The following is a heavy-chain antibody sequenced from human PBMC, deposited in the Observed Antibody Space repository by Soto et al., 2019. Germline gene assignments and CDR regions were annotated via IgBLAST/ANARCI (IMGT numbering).Heavy chain of an antibody. D-gene: IGHD4-17*01. V-gene: IGHV3-23*01. Sequence: EVQLLESGGGLVQPGGSLRLSCAASGFTFSSYAMTWVRQAPGKGLEWVSSISGSGGSTYYADSVKGRFIISRDKSKNTLYLQMNSLRAEDTAVYYCANYYGDYERTLGYWGQGTLVTVSS. CDR1: GFTFSSYA. CDR2: ISGSGGST. J-gene: IGHJ4*02. CDR3: ANYYGDYERTLGY.